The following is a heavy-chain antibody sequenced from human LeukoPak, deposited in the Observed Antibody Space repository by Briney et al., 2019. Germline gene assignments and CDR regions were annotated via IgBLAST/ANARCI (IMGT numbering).Heavy chain of an antibody. CDR3: ARDQGSLGISWYTAY. D-gene: IGHD6-13*01. V-gene: IGHV1-2*06. J-gene: IGHJ4*02. Sequence: ASVKVSCKASGYTFTGHYIHWVRQAPGQGLEWMGRINPDSGDTIFAQRFQGRVTMTRDTSINTAYMEVNNLGPDDTAVYFCARDQGSLGISWYTAYWGQGTQVTVSS. CDR1: GYTFTGHY. CDR2: INPDSGDT.